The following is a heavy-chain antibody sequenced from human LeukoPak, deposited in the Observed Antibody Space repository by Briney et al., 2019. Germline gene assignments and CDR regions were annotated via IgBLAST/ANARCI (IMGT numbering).Heavy chain of an antibody. D-gene: IGHD3-22*01. Sequence: SETLSLTCTVSGGSISSYYWSWIRQPAGRGLESIRRIQSSGSTNYNPSLKNRVTMSVDTSKNQFTLKLSSVAAADTAVYYCASQTYYYDSSGSNAFDIWGQGTTVTVSS. CDR1: GGSISSYY. J-gene: IGHJ3*02. CDR3: ASQTYYYDSSGSNAFDI. CDR2: IQSSGST. V-gene: IGHV4-4*07.